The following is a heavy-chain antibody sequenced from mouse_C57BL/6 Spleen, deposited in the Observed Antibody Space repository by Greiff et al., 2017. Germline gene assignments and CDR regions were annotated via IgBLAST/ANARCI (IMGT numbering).Heavy chain of an antibody. V-gene: IGHV5-9*01. CDR1: GFTFSSYT. Sequence: EVKLMESGGGLVKPGGSLKLSCAASGFTFSSYTMSWVRQTPEKRLEWVATISGGGGNTYYPDSVKGRFTISRDNAKNTLYLQMSSLRSEDTALYYCARLGDHGFAYWGQGTLVTVSA. CDR2: ISGGGGNT. J-gene: IGHJ3*01. CDR3: ARLGDHGFAY. D-gene: IGHD3-3*01.